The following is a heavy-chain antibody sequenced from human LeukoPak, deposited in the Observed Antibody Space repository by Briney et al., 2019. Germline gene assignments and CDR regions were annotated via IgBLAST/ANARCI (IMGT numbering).Heavy chain of an antibody. CDR2: IKSKGRGETT. D-gene: IGHD4-17*01. Sequence: GGSLRLSCATSGFNFKDAWLSWVRQAPGKGREWVGRIKSKGRGETTDYGAPVKGRFIISRDDSKDIVSLQMNSQKTEDTGVYYCVTDVAGVGYGELDYWGKGTLVSVSS. CDR3: VTDVAGVGYGELDY. J-gene: IGHJ4*02. CDR1: GFNFKDAW. V-gene: IGHV3-15*01.